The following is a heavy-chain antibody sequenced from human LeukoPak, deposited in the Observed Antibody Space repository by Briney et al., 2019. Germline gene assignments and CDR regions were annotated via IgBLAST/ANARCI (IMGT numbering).Heavy chain of an antibody. CDR3: AADLSPRMFDP. CDR2: IVIGSGNA. CDR1: GFTFSDST. Sequence: SVKVSCKASGFTFSDSTIQWVRQARGQRLERMGWIVIGSGNANYAQKFQDRLSITRDMSTSTAYMELSSLRSEDTAVYYCAADLSPRMFDPWGQGTLVTVSS. V-gene: IGHV1-58*02. J-gene: IGHJ5*02. D-gene: IGHD2-15*01.